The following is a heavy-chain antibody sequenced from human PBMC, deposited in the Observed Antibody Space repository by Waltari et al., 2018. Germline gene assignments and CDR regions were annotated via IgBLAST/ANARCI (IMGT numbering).Heavy chain of an antibody. J-gene: IGHJ4*02. CDR2: ISNDGSST. CDR3: AREVTTSGWPFDN. CDR1: VFTFRNHW. Sequence: EVQMVESGGGLVQPGGSLRLSCEASVFTFRNHWMHWVRQAPGKGLVWVSRISNDGSSTIYADSVKGRFTISRDNAKNTLFLQMNSLGVEDTAVYYCAREVTTSGWPFDNWGQGTLVTVSS. D-gene: IGHD6-19*01. V-gene: IGHV3-74*01.